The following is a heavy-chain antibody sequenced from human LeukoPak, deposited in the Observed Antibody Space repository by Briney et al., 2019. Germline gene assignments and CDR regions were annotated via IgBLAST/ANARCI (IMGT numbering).Heavy chain of an antibody. CDR3: ARAGGWGSYNFDY. Sequence: GSLSHSHATSGFTLSSYSTNRIRQAPGKGLEWDTSISSSSSYIYYADSVKGRFTISRDNAKNSLYLQMNSLRAEDTAVYYGARAGGWGSYNFDYWGQGTLVTVSS. V-gene: IGHV3-21*01. J-gene: IGHJ4*02. CDR1: GFTLSSYS. CDR2: ISSSSSYI. D-gene: IGHD3-16*01.